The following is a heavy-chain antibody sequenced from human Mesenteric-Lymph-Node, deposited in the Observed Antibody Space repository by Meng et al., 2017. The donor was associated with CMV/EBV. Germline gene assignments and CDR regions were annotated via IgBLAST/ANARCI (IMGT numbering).Heavy chain of an antibody. CDR3: ARKGSLRNRNPLFDP. CDR1: GGSTSSSSYY. CDR2: IYYSGST. D-gene: IGHD1-14*01. J-gene: IGHJ5*02. Sequence: SETLSPTCTVSGGSTSSSSYYWGWIRQPSGKGLEWIGSIYYSGSTYHNPSLTSRVTISVDTSKNQFSLKLSSVTAADTAVYYCARKGSLRNRNPLFDPWGQGTLVTVSS. V-gene: IGHV4-39*07.